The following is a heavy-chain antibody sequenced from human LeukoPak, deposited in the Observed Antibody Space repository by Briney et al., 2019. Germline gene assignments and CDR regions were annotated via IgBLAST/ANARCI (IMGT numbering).Heavy chain of an antibody. D-gene: IGHD6-19*01. V-gene: IGHV4-39*07. Sequence: SGTLSLTCTVSGDSISSISYCWGWIRHPPGRGLEWTGEINHSGSTNYNPSLKSRVTISVDTSKNQFSLKLSSVTAADTAVYYCARGLHSSGWYYFDYWGQGTLVTVSS. CDR3: ARGLHSSGWYYFDY. CDR2: INHSGST. CDR1: GDSISSISYC. J-gene: IGHJ4*02.